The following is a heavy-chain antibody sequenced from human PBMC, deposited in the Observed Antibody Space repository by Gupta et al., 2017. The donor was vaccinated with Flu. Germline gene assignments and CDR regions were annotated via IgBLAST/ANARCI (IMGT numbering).Heavy chain of an antibody. D-gene: IGHD2/OR15-2a*01. Sequence: QVHLVESGGGLVKPGGSLRLSCAASGFTFSGYYMSWIRQAPGGGLEWISYISGSSSDTNYADSVKGRFTSSRDNAKSSLYLQMNSLRAEDTAVYYCVRDISVGGSTYYYDYWVRGPLVTVYS. CDR1: GFTFSGYY. CDR2: ISGSSSDT. CDR3: VRDISVGGSTYYYDY. J-gene: IGHJ4*02. V-gene: IGHV3-11*05.